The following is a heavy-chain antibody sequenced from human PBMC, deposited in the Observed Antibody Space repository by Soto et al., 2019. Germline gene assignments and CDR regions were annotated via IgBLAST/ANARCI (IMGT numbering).Heavy chain of an antibody. CDR3: ARDHRPDSSGYYSSYYHYGMDV. CDR2: IYYSGST. J-gene: IGHJ6*02. V-gene: IGHV4-59*01. CDR1: GGSISSYY. Sequence: QVQLQESGPGLVKPSETLSLTCTVSGGSISSYYWSWIRQPPGKGLEWIGYIYYSGSTNYNPSLKRQXTISVDTSKNXXSXKQXSVTAADTAVYYCARDHRPDSSGYYSSYYHYGMDVWGQGTTVTVSS. D-gene: IGHD3-22*01.